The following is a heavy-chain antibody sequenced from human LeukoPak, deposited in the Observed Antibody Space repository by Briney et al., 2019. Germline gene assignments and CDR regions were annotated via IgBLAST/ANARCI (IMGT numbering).Heavy chain of an antibody. CDR2: IYHSGST. CDR1: GGSISSYY. CDR3: AREYALWFGELIHFDY. J-gene: IGHJ4*02. D-gene: IGHD3-10*01. V-gene: IGHV4-38-2*02. Sequence: SETLSLTCTVSGGSISSYYWSWIRQPPGKGLEWIGSIYHSGSTYYNPSLKSRVTISVDTSKNQFSLKLSSVTAADTAVYYCAREYALWFGELIHFDYWGQGTLVTVSS.